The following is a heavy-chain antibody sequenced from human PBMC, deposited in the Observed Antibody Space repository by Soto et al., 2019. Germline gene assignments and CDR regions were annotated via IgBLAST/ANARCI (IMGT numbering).Heavy chain of an antibody. CDR2: IYYSGST. J-gene: IGHJ6*02. D-gene: IGHD3-3*01. V-gene: IGHV4-39*01. Sequence: SETLSLTCTVSGGSISSSSYYWGWIRQPPGKGLEWIGSIYYSGSTYYNPSLKSRVTISVDTSKNQFSLKLSSVTAADTAVYYCARYYDFWSGYVYGMDVWGQGTTVT. CDR3: ARYYDFWSGYVYGMDV. CDR1: GGSISSSSYY.